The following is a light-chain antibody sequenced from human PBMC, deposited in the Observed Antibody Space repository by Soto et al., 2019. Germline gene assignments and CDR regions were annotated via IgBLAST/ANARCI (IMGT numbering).Light chain of an antibody. CDR3: SSCTLCHIVG. Sequence: SVLTQPDSVSRAPVQSSTISCTETACDIGDHQCASWYELPPGKPPKPLIYEVGKRPNAVCDCLSGSKSPYTGPLTISGAQAQEEGHYYWSSCTLCHIVGFGTGTKGTVL. CDR2: EVG. V-gene: IGLV2-14*01. CDR1: ACDIGDHQC. J-gene: IGLJ1*01.